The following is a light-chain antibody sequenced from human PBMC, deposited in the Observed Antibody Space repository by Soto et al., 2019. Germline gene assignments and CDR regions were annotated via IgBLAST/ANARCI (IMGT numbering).Light chain of an antibody. Sequence: EIVMTQSPATLSVSPGERATLSCRASQSVDSKLAWYQQKPGQGPRLLIYGASSRATGIPARFSGSGSGTEFTLTISSQQSEDFAVHYCQHYSSWLWTFGQGTKVEIK. CDR3: QHYSSWLWT. J-gene: IGKJ1*01. CDR1: QSVDSK. CDR2: GAS. V-gene: IGKV3-15*01.